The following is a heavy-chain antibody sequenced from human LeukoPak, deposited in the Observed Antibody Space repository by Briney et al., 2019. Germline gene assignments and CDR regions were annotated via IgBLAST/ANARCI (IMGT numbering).Heavy chain of an antibody. CDR1: GYTFTGYY. CDR3: ARVNYYDSSGSDEAYFDY. Sequence: GASVKVSCKASGYTFTGYYMHWVRQAPGQGLEWMGWINPNSGGTKYAQKFQGRVTMTRDTSISTAYMELSRLRSDDTAVYYCARVNYYDSSGSDEAYFDYWGQGTLVTVSS. V-gene: IGHV1-2*02. J-gene: IGHJ4*02. D-gene: IGHD3-22*01. CDR2: INPNSGGT.